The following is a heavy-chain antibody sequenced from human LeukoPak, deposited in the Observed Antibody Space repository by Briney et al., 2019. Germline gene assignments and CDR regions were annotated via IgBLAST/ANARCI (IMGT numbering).Heavy chain of an antibody. Sequence: ASVKVSCKASGYTFTGYYMHWVRQAPGQGLEWMGWINPNSGGTNYAQKFQGRVTMTRDTSISTAYMELSSLRSEDTAVYYCARGGGYTKAVDYWGQGTLVTVSS. CDR3: ARGGGYTKAVDY. J-gene: IGHJ4*02. CDR2: INPNSGGT. CDR1: GYTFTGYY. V-gene: IGHV1-2*02. D-gene: IGHD5-12*01.